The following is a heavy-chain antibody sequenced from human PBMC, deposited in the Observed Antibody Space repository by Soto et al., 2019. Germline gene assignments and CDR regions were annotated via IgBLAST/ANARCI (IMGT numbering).Heavy chain of an antibody. Sequence: PSETLSLTCPVSGGSISSSSYYLGWIRQPPGKGLEWIGSIYYSGSTYYNPSLKSRVTISTSTAYMELSSLRSEDTAVYYCARSLRYFDWLLLGYWGQGTLVTVSS. CDR1: GGSISSSSYY. V-gene: IGHV4-39*07. CDR2: IYYSGST. D-gene: IGHD3-9*01. CDR3: ARSLRYFDWLLLGY. J-gene: IGHJ4*02.